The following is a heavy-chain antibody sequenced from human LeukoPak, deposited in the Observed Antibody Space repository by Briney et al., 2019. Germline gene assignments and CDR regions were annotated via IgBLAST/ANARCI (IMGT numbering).Heavy chain of an antibody. CDR3: ARKHRRVTTDY. CDR1: GYTFTSYG. Sequence: ASVKVSCKASGYTFTSYGISSVRQAPGQGRQWMGWISAYNGNTNYAQKLQGRVTMTPDTSTSTAYMELRSLRSDDTAVYYCARKHRRVTTDYWVQRTQVTVSS. D-gene: IGHD4-17*01. J-gene: IGHJ4*02. CDR2: ISAYNGNT. V-gene: IGHV1-18*01.